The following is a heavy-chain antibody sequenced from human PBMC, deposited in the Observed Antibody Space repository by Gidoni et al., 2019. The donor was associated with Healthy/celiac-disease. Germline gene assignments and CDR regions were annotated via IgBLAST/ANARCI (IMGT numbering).Heavy chain of an antibody. V-gene: IGHV1-3*01. Sequence: QVQLVQSGAEVKKPGASVKVSRKASGYTFTSYAMHWVRQAPGQRREWIGWINAGNGNTKYSQKFQGRVTITRDTSASTAYMELSSLRSEDTAVYYCARVGNWNARYGRDVWGQGTTVTVSS. J-gene: IGHJ6*02. CDR1: GYTFTSYA. D-gene: IGHD1-1*01. CDR3: ARVGNWNARYGRDV. CDR2: INAGNGNT.